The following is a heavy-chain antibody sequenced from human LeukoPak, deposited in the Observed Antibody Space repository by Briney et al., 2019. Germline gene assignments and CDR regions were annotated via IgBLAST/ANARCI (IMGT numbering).Heavy chain of an antibody. V-gene: IGHV4-61*02. D-gene: IGHD2-21*02. CDR1: GGSVNSGRYY. CDR2: LYTNDNT. J-gene: IGHJ6*03. CDR3: ARGVVTDDYYMDV. Sequence: PSGTLSLTCTVSGGSVNSGRYYWTWIRQPAGKGLEWIGRLYTNDNTNYNPSLESRVSISLDTSKSQFYLQLTSVTAADTAVYFCARGVVTDDYYMDVWGKGTTVTVSS.